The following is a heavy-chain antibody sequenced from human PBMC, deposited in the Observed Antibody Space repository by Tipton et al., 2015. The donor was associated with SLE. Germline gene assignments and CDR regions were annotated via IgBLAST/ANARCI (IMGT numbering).Heavy chain of an antibody. CDR3: TRLCASSSCYASFDY. V-gene: IGHV4-39*07. D-gene: IGHD2-2*01. CDR2: IYSSGTT. J-gene: IGHJ4*02. Sequence: TLSLTCTVSGGSITRSGNYWGWIRQPPGKGLEWIGSIYSSGTTYYNPSPKSRVTISVDTSKNQFSLRLSSVTAADTAVYYCTRLCASSSCYASFDYWGQGTLVTVSS. CDR1: GGSITRSGNY.